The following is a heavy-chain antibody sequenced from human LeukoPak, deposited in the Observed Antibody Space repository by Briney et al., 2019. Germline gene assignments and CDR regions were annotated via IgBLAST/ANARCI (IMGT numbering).Heavy chain of an antibody. D-gene: IGHD3/OR15-3a*01. V-gene: IGHV3-74*01. Sequence: GGSLRLSCAASGFTFSRYCMHWVRQAPGKGLLWVSRINSEGSSTYYADSVKGRFTTSRDNAKNALHLQMNSLTAEDTAVYYCVLDLFSSFAFDIWGQGTMVTVSS. CDR1: GFTFSRYC. CDR3: VLDLFSSFAFDI. CDR2: INSEGSST. J-gene: IGHJ3*02.